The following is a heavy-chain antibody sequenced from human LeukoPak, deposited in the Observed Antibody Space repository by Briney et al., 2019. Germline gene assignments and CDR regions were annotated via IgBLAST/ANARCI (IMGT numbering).Heavy chain of an antibody. CDR2: IRYDGSNK. D-gene: IGHD5-18*01. J-gene: IGHJ5*02. CDR1: GFTFSSYG. Sequence: GGSLRLSCAASGFTFSSYGMHWVRQAPGKGLEWVAFIRYDGSNKYYADSVKGRFTISRDNSKNTLYLQMNSLRAEDTVVYYCAKGKRGYSYGFDPWGQGTLVTVSS. CDR3: AKGKRGYSYGFDP. V-gene: IGHV3-30*02.